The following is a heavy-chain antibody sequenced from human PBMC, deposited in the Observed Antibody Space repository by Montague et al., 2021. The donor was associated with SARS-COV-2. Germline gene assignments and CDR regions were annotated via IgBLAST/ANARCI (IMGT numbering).Heavy chain of an antibody. D-gene: IGHD3-16*01. V-gene: IGHV4-34*01. J-gene: IGHJ6*02. CDR1: GGSFSGYY. Sequence: SETLSLTCAVYGGSFSGYYWSWIRQPPGKGLEWIGQIHHTGSTIYTPSLKSRVTISEDTSKNQFSLKMTSVTAADAAVYYCARGGHQLRFGLDVWGQGTTVTVSS. CDR2: IHHTGST. CDR3: ARGGHQLRFGLDV.